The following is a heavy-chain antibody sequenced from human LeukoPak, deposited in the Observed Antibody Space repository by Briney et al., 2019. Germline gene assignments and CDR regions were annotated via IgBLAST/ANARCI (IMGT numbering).Heavy chain of an antibody. CDR3: ARMTTGHDF. J-gene: IGHJ4*02. CDR1: GTSFSSYY. Sequence: PSETLSLTCAVSGTSFSSYYWSWIRQPPGKGLEWIGEVNHSGDTNDNPSLKSRVTISVDTSKNQFSLRLRSVTAADTAVYFCARMTTGHDFWGQGTLVTVSS. V-gene: IGHV4-34*01. D-gene: IGHD4-17*01. CDR2: VNHSGDT.